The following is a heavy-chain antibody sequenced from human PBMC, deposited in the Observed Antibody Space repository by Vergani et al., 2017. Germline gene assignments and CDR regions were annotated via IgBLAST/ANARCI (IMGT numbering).Heavy chain of an antibody. CDR1: GFTFSSYS. Sequence: EVQLVESGGGLVKSGGSLRLSCAASGFTFSSYSMNWVRQAPGKGLEWVSSISSSSSYIYYADSVKGRFTISRDNAKNSLYLQMNSLRAEDTAVYYCARDGGLRFLEWLYDYWGQGTLVTVSS. J-gene: IGHJ4*02. CDR3: ARDGGLRFLEWLYDY. CDR2: ISSSSSYI. V-gene: IGHV3-21*01. D-gene: IGHD3-3*01.